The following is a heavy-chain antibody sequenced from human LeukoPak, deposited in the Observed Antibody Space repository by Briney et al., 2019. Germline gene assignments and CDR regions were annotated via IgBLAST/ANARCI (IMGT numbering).Heavy chain of an antibody. J-gene: IGHJ4*02. D-gene: IGHD4-11*01. CDR3: AREEATVADY. CDR1: GFAFSTSG. V-gene: IGHV3-7*01. Sequence: PGGSLRLSCAASGFAFSTSGMNWVRQAPGKGLEWVANIKQDGSEKYYLDSVKGRFTISRDNAKNSLYLQMNSLRAEDTAVYYCAREEATVADYWGQGTLVTVSS. CDR2: IKQDGSEK.